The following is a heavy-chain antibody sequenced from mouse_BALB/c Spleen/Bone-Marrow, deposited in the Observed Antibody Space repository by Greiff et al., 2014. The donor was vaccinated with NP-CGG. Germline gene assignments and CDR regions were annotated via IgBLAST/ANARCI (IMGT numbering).Heavy chain of an antibody. D-gene: IGHD1-1*01. CDR1: GFTFSSYA. CDR3: ARRGYGLYAMDY. CDR2: INSGGSYS. Sequence: EVQGVESGGGLVKPGGSLKLSCAASGFTFSSYAMSWVRQTPEKRLEWVATINSGGSYSYYPDSVKGRFTISRDNAKNTLYVQMSSLRSEDTAMYYSARRGYGLYAMDYWGQGTSVTVSS. J-gene: IGHJ4*01. V-gene: IGHV5-9-3*01.